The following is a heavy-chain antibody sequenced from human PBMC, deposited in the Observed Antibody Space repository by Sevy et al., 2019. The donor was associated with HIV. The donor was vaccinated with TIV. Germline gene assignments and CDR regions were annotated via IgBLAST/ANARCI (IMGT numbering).Heavy chain of an antibody. CDR2: ISGRGDDT. CDR3: XXXXXXXXGEAFDI. D-gene: IGHD3-16*01. J-gene: IGHJ3*02. CDR1: GFTVSNYA. Sequence: GGSLRLSCAASGFTVSNYAMNWVRQAPGKGLEWVSAISGRGDDTYYAYSVKGRFTISRDKSKNTLYLQMNSLRAEDXXXXXXXXXXXXXXGEAFDIWGQGTMVTVSS. V-gene: IGHV3-23*01.